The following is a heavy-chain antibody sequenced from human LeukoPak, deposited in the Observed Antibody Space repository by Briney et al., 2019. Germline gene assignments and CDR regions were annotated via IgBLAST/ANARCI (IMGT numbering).Heavy chain of an antibody. V-gene: IGHV4-34*01. Sequence: SETLSLTCAVYAGSFSGYYWSLIRQPPGKGLEWIGEINHSGSTNYNPSLKSRVTISVDTSKNQFSLKLSSVTAADTAVYYCASRHYDFWSGTPPDVWGQGTTVTVSS. CDR1: AGSFSGYY. J-gene: IGHJ6*02. CDR2: INHSGST. D-gene: IGHD3-3*01. CDR3: ASRHYDFWSGTPPDV.